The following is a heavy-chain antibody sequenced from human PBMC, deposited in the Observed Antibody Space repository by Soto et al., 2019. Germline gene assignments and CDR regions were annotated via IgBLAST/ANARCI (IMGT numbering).Heavy chain of an antibody. CDR2: TIPVFGKA. Sequence: GASVKVSCKASGGTFSRYAINWLRQAPGQGLEWMGGTIPVFGKANYAQKFQGRVTITADESTTTGYMELRSLTSEDTAVYYCARDGTLYDSSAYYYVYWGQGTLVTVSS. CDR3: ARDGTLYDSSAYYYVY. J-gene: IGHJ4*02. D-gene: IGHD3-22*01. CDR1: GGTFSRYA. V-gene: IGHV1-69*13.